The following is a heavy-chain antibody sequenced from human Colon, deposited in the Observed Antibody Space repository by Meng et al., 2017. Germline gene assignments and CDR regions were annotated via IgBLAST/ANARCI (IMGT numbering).Heavy chain of an antibody. CDR3: ATSIMAAGTIDY. V-gene: IGHV3-33*01. CDR1: GFTFSTYA. CDR2: IWSNGINK. J-gene: IGHJ4*02. Sequence: VQLVEAGGGVVQPGRSLTLSCAASGFTFSTYAMHWARQAPGKGLEWVAVIWSNGINKYYADSVKGRFTISRDNSKNTLYVQMNSLRAEDTAVYYCATSIMAAGTIDYWGQGTLVTVSS. D-gene: IGHD6-13*01.